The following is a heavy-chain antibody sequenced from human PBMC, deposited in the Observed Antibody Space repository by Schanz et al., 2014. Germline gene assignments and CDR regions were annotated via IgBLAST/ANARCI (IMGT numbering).Heavy chain of an antibody. CDR3: ARGDISGYNGGLMDT. J-gene: IGHJ5*02. V-gene: IGHV4-4*02. D-gene: IGHD5-12*01. Sequence: QVHLQESGPGLVKPSGTLSLTCAISGDSITSNRWWSWVRQPPGKGLEWIGEIYHSERTNYDPSLESRVTISTGNTNNQLPLKLSTVPAADTAIDYCARGDISGYNGGLMDTWGQGTLVTVSS. CDR1: GDSITSNRW. CDR2: IYHSERT.